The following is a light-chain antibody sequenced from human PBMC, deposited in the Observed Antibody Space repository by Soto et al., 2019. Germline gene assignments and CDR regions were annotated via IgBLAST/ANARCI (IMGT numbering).Light chain of an antibody. CDR2: GAS. Sequence: VFKQLPGTLAVSDGEGATLSCRASQSVSSNLAWYQQKPGQAPRLLIYGASSRATGVPDRFSGSGSGTDFTLTISRLEPADFAVYYCQRYGSSRPWTFGQGTNVDI. J-gene: IGKJ1*01. CDR3: QRYGSSRPWT. CDR1: QSVSSN. V-gene: IGKV3-20*01.